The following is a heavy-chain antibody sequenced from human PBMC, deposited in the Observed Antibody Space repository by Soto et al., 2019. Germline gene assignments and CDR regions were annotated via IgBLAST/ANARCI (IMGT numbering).Heavy chain of an antibody. CDR3: ARSPQEGTVTTLYYFDY. V-gene: IGHV4-4*02. CDR1: GGSISSSNW. CDR2: IYHSGST. D-gene: IGHD4-17*01. Sequence: PSETLSLTCAVSGGSISSSNWWSWVRQPPGKGLEWIGEIYHSGSTNYNPSLKSRVTISVDKSKNQFSLKLSSATAADTAVYYCARSPQEGTVTTLYYFDYWGQGTLVTSPQ. J-gene: IGHJ4*02.